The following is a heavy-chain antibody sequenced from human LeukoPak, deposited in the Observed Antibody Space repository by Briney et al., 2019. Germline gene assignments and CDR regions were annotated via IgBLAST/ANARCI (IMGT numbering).Heavy chain of an antibody. CDR3: ARGNGGRYEKWFDP. CDR2: ISGGGTYA. Sequence: PGGSLRLSCAASGFTFSDYYMNWIRQSPGKGLEWVSYISGGGTYANYAASVKGRFSISRDNAKDSLYLDLSSLRAEDTAVYYCARGNGGRYEKWFDPWGQGTLVTVSS. CDR1: GFTFSDYY. J-gene: IGHJ5*02. V-gene: IGHV3-11*05. D-gene: IGHD1-26*01.